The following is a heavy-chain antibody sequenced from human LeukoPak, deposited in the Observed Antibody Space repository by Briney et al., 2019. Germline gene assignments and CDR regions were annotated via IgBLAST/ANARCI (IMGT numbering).Heavy chain of an antibody. V-gene: IGHV4-59*12. CDR2: IYYSGST. J-gene: IGHJ4*02. CDR3: ASYHSSSWYPTDY. Sequence: SETLSLTCTVSGGSISSYYWSWIRQPPGKGLEWIGYIYYSGSTNYNPSLKSRVTISVDTSKNQFSLKLSSVTAADTAVYYCASYHSSSWYPTDYWGQGTLVTVSS. CDR1: GGSISSYY. D-gene: IGHD6-13*01.